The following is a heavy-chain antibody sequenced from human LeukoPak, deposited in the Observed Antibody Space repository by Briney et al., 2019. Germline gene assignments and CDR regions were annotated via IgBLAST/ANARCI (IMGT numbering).Heavy chain of an antibody. CDR3: ARDLDTMVRGVISSPHDNRPAQYGMDV. D-gene: IGHD3-10*01. CDR2: INPSGGST. J-gene: IGHJ6*02. Sequence: GASVKVSCKAPGYTFTSYYMHWVRQAPGQGLEWMGIINPSGGSTSYAQKFQGRVTMTRDTSTSTVYMELSSLRSEDTAVYYCARDLDTMVRGVISSPHDNRPAQYGMDVWGQGTTVTVSS. CDR1: GYTFTSYY. V-gene: IGHV1-46*01.